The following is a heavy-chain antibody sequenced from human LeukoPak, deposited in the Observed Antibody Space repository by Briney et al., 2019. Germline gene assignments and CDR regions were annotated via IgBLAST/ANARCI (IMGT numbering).Heavy chain of an antibody. D-gene: IGHD3-3*01. CDR2: IYPGDSDT. J-gene: IGHJ3*02. V-gene: IGHV5-51*01. Sequence: GESLKISCKGSGYSFTSYWIGWVRQMPGKGLEWLGIIYPGDSDTRYSPSFQGQVTISADKSISTAYLQWNSLRASDTAMYYCARRPSYDFWSGYYGVDGLDIWGQGTMVTVSS. CDR3: ARRPSYDFWSGYYGVDGLDI. CDR1: GYSFTSYW.